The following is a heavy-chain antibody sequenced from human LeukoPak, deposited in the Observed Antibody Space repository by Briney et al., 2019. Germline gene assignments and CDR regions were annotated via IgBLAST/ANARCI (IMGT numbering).Heavy chain of an antibody. CDR2: ISYDGSNK. CDR3: ARDLVRGVIITAVALDI. D-gene: IGHD3-10*01. V-gene: IGHV3-30*04. CDR1: GFTFSSYA. J-gene: IGHJ3*02. Sequence: GGSLRLSCAASGFTFSSYAMHWVRQAPGKGLEWVAVISYDGSNKYYADSVKGRFTISRDNSKNTLYLQMNSLRAEDTAVYYCARDLVRGVIITAVALDIWGQGTMVTVSS.